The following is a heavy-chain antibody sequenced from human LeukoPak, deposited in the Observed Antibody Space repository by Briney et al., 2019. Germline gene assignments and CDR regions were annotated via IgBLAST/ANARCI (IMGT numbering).Heavy chain of an antibody. D-gene: IGHD6-19*01. CDR3: ARDGGWYGGGNFDY. CDR1: GFTFSTYS. CDR2: ISSGGDI. V-gene: IGHV3-21*05. Sequence: GGSLRLSCAASGFTFSTYSMNWVRQAPGKGLGWVSYISSGGDIYYADSVKGRFTISRDNAKNSLYLQMNSLRVKETAGYYCARDGGWYGGGNFDYWGQRTLVTVSS. J-gene: IGHJ4*02.